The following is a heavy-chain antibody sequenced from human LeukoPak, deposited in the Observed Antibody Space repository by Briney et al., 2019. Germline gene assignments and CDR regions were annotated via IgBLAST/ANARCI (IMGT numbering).Heavy chain of an antibody. CDR3: ARGKGSIDY. Sequence: SETLSLTCAVYGGSFSAYSWSWIRQPPGKGREWIGEINPSGSTDYNPSLKSRVTISVDTSKNQFSLNLSSVTAADTAVYYCARGKGSIDYWGQGTLVTVSS. V-gene: IGHV4-34*01. CDR1: GGSFSAYS. J-gene: IGHJ4*02. CDR2: INPSGST.